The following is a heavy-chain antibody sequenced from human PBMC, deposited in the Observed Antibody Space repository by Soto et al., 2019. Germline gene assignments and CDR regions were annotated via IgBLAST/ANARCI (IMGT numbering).Heavy chain of an antibody. Sequence: TGGSLRLSCAASGFTFSSYWMHWVRPAPGKGLVWVSHIDSDGNSTTYADAVKGRFTISRDNAKNTLYLQMSSLRPEDTAVYYCVKDHGTAMVRGGLDSWGQGALVTVSS. V-gene: IGHV3-74*01. D-gene: IGHD3-10*01. CDR1: GFTFSSYW. CDR2: IDSDGNST. J-gene: IGHJ4*02. CDR3: VKDHGTAMVRGGLDS.